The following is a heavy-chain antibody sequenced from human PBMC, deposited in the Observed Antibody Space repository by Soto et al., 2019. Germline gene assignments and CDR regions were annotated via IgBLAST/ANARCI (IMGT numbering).Heavy chain of an antibody. V-gene: IGHV4-31*03. Sequence: QVQLQESGPGLVKPSQTLSLTCTVSGGSINSGGYYWNWIRQHPEKGLEWIGYIHYSGSSYYNPSFKSRITLSIDTSKNQFSLQLSSVTAADSAVYYCATGGYGIFVFDYWGQGTLATVSS. CDR1: GGSINSGGYY. J-gene: IGHJ4*02. CDR3: ATGGYGIFVFDY. CDR2: IHYSGSS. D-gene: IGHD4-17*01.